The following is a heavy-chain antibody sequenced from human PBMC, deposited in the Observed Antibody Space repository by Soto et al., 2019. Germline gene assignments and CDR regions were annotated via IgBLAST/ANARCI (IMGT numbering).Heavy chain of an antibody. J-gene: IGHJ4*02. V-gene: IGHV3-30*18. Sequence: PGGSLRLSCAASGFTFSSYGMHWVRQAPGKGLEWVAVISYDGSNKYYADSVKGRFTISRDNSKNTLYLQMNSLRAEDTAVYYCAKSLDEAPDYWGQGTLVTVSS. CDR1: GFTFSSYG. CDR3: AKSLDEAPDY. CDR2: ISYDGSNK.